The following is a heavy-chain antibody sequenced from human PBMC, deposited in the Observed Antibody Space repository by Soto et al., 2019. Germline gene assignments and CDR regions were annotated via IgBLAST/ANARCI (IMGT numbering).Heavy chain of an antibody. CDR3: AKAPTATSIDY. Sequence: QVQLVESGGGVVQPGRSLRLSCAASGFTFSSYGMHWVRQAPGKGLEWVAVISYDGSNKYYADSVKGRFTISRDNSKNTLYLQMNSLRAEDTAVYYCAKAPTATSIDYWGQGTLVTVSS. D-gene: IGHD4-17*01. CDR1: GFTFSSYG. J-gene: IGHJ4*02. V-gene: IGHV3-30*18. CDR2: ISYDGSNK.